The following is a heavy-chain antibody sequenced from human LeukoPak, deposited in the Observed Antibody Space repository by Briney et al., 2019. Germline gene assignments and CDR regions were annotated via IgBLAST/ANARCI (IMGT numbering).Heavy chain of an antibody. D-gene: IGHD3-22*01. J-gene: IGHJ4*02. CDR2: TSGSGGST. V-gene: IGHV3-23*01. CDR3: ATAWYYYDSSGYYRNY. CDR1: GFTFSSYA. Sequence: PGGSLRLSCAASGFTFSSYAMSWVRQAPGKGLEWVSATSGSGGSTYYADSVKGRFTISRDNSKNTLYLQMNSLRAEDTAVYYCATAWYYYDSSGYYRNYWGQGTLVTVSS.